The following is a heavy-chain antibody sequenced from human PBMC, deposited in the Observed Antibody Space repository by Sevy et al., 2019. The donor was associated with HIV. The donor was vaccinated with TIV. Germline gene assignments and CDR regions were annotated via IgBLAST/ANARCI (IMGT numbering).Heavy chain of an antibody. Sequence: GESLKISCAASGFTFSSYVMHWVRQATGKGLEWVSAIGTAGDPYYPGSVKGRFTISRENAKNSLYLQMNSLRAGDTAVYYCARGAYIWGSYRSDAFDIWGQGTMVTVSS. V-gene: IGHV3-13*05. CDR2: IGTAGDP. J-gene: IGHJ3*02. CDR1: GFTFSSYV. CDR3: ARGAYIWGSYRSDAFDI. D-gene: IGHD3-16*02.